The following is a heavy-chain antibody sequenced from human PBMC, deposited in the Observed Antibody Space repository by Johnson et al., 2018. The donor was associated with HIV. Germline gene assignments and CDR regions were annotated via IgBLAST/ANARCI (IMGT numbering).Heavy chain of an antibody. Sequence: VQLVESGGGLGQPGRSLRLSCAASGFTFDDYAMHWVRQAPGKGLEWVSGISWNSGSIGYADSVKGRFTIFRDNSKNTLYLQMNSLRAEDTAVYYCARERLRAGAFDIWGQGTVVTVSS. V-gene: IGHV3-9*01. CDR1: GFTFDDYA. CDR2: ISWNSGSI. J-gene: IGHJ3*02. D-gene: IGHD6-13*01. CDR3: ARERLRAGAFDI.